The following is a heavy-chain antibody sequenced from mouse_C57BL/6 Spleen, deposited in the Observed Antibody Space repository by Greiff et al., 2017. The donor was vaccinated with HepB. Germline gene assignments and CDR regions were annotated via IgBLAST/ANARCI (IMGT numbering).Heavy chain of an antibody. Sequence: VQLQQSGAELVRPGASVTLSCKASGYTFTDYEMHWVKQTPVHGLEWIGAIDPETGGTAYNQKFKGKAILTADKSSSTAYMELRSLTSEDSAVYYCTRRPTMVQLFDYWGQSTTLTVSS. CDR1: GYTFTDYE. V-gene: IGHV1-15*01. CDR2: IDPETGGT. D-gene: IGHD2-9*01. CDR3: TRRPTMVQLFDY. J-gene: IGHJ2*01.